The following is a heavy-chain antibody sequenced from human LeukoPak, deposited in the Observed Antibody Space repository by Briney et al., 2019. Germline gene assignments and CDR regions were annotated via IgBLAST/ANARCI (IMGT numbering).Heavy chain of an antibody. Sequence: NPSETLSLTCGVSGASFDDYYWSWVRQTPGKGLEWLGEINHSGYTNDSPSLKSRVTLSIDTSRKQFPLNLRSVTVADAGIYYCTRMTTGHDYWGQGTLVTVSS. D-gene: IGHD4-17*01. CDR3: TRMTTGHDY. V-gene: IGHV4-34*01. J-gene: IGHJ4*02. CDR1: GASFDDYY. CDR2: INHSGYT.